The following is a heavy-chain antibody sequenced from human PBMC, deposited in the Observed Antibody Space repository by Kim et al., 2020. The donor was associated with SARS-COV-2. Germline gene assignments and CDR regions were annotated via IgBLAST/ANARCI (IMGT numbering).Heavy chain of an antibody. D-gene: IGHD3-3*01. CDR3: ARRGRNNPYYDFWSGYYLGY. J-gene: IGHJ4*02. CDR1: GGSISSSSYY. Sequence: SETLSLTSTVSGGSISSSSYYWGWIRQPPGKGLEWIGSIYYSGSTYYNPSLKSRVTISVDTSKNQFSLKLSSVTAADTAVYYCARRGRNNPYYDFWSGYYLGYWGQGTLVTVSS. V-gene: IGHV4-39*01. CDR2: IYYSGST.